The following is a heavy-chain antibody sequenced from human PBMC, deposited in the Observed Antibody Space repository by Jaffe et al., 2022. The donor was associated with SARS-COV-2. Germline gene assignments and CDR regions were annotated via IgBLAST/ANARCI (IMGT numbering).Heavy chain of an antibody. CDR3: ARVVGYYYYAMDV. Sequence: LQLQGSGPGLVKPSETLSLTCTVSGDSISSSSYYWGWIRQPPGKGLEWIAYIHYSGNTYCNPSLKSRVTISVDTSKNQFSLKLSSVTAADTAVYYCARVVGYYYYAMDVWGQGTTVTVS. V-gene: IGHV4-39*01. J-gene: IGHJ6*02. D-gene: IGHD3-22*01. CDR2: IHYSGNT. CDR1: GDSISSSSYY.